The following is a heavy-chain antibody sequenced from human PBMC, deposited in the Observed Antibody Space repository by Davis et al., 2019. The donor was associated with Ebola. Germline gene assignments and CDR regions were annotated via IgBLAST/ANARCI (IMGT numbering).Heavy chain of an antibody. V-gene: IGHV4-61*08. CDR1: GGSISSGGYY. D-gene: IGHD3-16*01. CDR2: IYYSGST. CDR3: ARRFTFAFDI. J-gene: IGHJ3*02. Sequence: PSETLSLTCAVSGGSISSGGYYWSWIRQPPGKGLEWIGYIYYSGSTNYNPSLKSRVTISVDTSKNQFSLKLSSVTAADTAVYYCARRFTFAFDIWGQGTMVTVSS.